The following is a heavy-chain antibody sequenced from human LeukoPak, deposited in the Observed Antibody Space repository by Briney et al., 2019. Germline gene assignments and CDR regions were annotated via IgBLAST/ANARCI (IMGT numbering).Heavy chain of an antibody. CDR3: ARDRGDIVVVVAATAFDI. V-gene: IGHV4-39*07. CDR2: IYYSGST. CDR1: GGSISSSSYY. Sequence: PSETLSLTCTVSGGSISSSSYYWVWIRQPPGKGLEGIGSIYYSGSTYYNPALKSRVTISVDTSKNQFSLKLSSVTAADTAVCYCARDRGDIVVVVAATAFDIWGQGTMVTVSS. D-gene: IGHD2-15*01. J-gene: IGHJ3*02.